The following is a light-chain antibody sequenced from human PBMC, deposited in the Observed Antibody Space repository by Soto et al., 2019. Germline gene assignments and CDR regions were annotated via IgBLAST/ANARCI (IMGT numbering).Light chain of an antibody. CDR1: SSDIGSYRY. J-gene: IGLJ1*01. V-gene: IGLV2-14*01. CDR2: EVS. Sequence: QSALTQPASVSGSPGQSITISCTGTSSDIGSYRYVSWYQQHPGKAPKLMIYEVSDRPSGVSNRFSGSKSGNTASLTISGLQAEDEADYYCSSFTSSSTFYVFGTGTKLTVL. CDR3: SSFTSSSTFYV.